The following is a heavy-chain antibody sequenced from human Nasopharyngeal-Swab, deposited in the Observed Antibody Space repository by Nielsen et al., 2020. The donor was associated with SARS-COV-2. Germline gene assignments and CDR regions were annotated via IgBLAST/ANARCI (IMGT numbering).Heavy chain of an antibody. J-gene: IGHJ5*02. V-gene: IGHV3-30*18. Sequence: VRQAPGKGLGWVAVISYDGSNKYYADSVKGRFTISRDNSKNTLYLQMNSLRAEDTAVYYCAKDIGQIAVAGPGWFDPWGQGTLVTVSS. CDR2: ISYDGSNK. CDR3: AKDIGQIAVAGPGWFDP. D-gene: IGHD6-19*01.